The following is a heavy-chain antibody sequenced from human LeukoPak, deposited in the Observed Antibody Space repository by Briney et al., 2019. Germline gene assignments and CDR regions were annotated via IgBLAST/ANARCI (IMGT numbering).Heavy chain of an antibody. CDR2: IYGGGSA. V-gene: IGHV3-53*01. CDR1: GFSVSNNY. Sequence: PGGSLTLSCVVSGFSVSNNYVSWVRQAPGKGLEWVSNIYGGGSANYADSVRGRFTISRDNSKNTLYLQMNSLRAEDTAVYYCAKENPTFDYWGQGTLVTVSS. J-gene: IGHJ4*02. CDR3: AKENPTFDY.